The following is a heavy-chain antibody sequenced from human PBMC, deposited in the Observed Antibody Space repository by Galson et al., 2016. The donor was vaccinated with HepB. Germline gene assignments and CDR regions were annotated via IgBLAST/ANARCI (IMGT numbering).Heavy chain of an antibody. V-gene: IGHV3-13*01. CDR2: IGTSGDT. J-gene: IGHJ6*02. CDR3: ARGGGYSGYFGMDD. Sequence: SLRLSCAASGFTFSSYDMHWVRQATGKGLEWVSAIGTSGDTYYPGSVKGRFTISRENAKNSLYLQMNTLRAGDTAVYYCARGGGYSGYFGMDDWGQGTTVTVSS. D-gene: IGHD4-23*01. CDR1: GFTFSSYD.